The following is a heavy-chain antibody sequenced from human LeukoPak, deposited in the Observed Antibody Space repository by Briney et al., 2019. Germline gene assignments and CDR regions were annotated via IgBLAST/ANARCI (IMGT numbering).Heavy chain of an antibody. CDR3: ARGPRYMDV. CDR1: GFTFSSYE. J-gene: IGHJ6*03. CDR2: ISSSGSTI. Sequence: GGSLRLSCAASGFTFSSYEMNWVRQAPGKGLEWVSYISSSGSTIYYADSVKGRFTISRDNAKNSLYLQMNSLRAEDTAVFYCARGPRYMDVWGKGTTVTVSS. V-gene: IGHV3-48*03.